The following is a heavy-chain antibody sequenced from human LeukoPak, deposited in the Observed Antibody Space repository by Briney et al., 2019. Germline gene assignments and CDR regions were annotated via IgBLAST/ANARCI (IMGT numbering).Heavy chain of an antibody. J-gene: IGHJ4*02. Sequence: ASVKVSCKASGGTFSSYAISWVRQAPGQGLEWMGRIIPIFGIANYAQKFQGRVTITADKSTSTAYMEQSSLRSEDTAVYYCARDHHYYDSSGYGYWGQGTLVTVSS. CDR1: GGTFSSYA. CDR3: ARDHHYYDSSGYGY. CDR2: IIPIFGIA. D-gene: IGHD3-22*01. V-gene: IGHV1-69*04.